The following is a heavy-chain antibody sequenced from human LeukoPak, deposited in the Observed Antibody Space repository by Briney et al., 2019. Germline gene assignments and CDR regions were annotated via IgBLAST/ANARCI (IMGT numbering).Heavy chain of an antibody. CDR3: ATELRDDYYDSTWDAFDI. V-gene: IGHV1-24*01. CDR1: GYTLTELS. CDR2: FDPEDGET. Sequence: ASVKVSCKVSGYTLTELSMHWVRQAPGKGLEWMGGFDPEDGETIYAQKFQGRVTMTDDTSTDTAYMELSSLRSEDTAVYYCATELRDDYYDSTWDAFDIWGQGTMVTVSS. J-gene: IGHJ3*02. D-gene: IGHD3-22*01.